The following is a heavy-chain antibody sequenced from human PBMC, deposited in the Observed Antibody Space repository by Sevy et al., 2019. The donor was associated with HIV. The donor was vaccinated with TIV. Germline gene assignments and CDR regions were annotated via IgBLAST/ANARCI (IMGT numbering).Heavy chain of an antibody. Sequence: ASVKVSCKASGYNFTTYGISWIRQAPGQGLEWMGWISAYTGNTNYTQMLEGRFTMTTDTSTSTAYMELTSLRSDDTAVYFCARDSPYYFGAGSHVPLFDYWGQGTLVTVSS. CDR2: ISAYTGNT. CDR1: GYNFTTYG. V-gene: IGHV1-18*01. CDR3: ARDSPYYFGAGSHVPLFDY. D-gene: IGHD3-10*01. J-gene: IGHJ4*02.